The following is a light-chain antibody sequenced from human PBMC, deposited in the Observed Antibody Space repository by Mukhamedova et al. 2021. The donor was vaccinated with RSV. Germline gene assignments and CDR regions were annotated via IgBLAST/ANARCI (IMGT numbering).Light chain of an antibody. V-gene: IGKV1-5*03. J-gene: IGKJ1*01. CDR3: QQYSRYWT. Sequence: GKAPKVLISKASTLESGVPSRFSGSGSGTEFTLTISSLHPDDFATYYCQQYSRYWTFGQGTTVEMK. CDR2: KAS.